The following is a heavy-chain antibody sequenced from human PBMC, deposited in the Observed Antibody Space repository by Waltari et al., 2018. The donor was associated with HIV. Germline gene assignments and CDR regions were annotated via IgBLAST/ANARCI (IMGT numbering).Heavy chain of an antibody. CDR2: INHSGST. CDR1: GGSFSGYY. Sequence: QVQLQQWGAGLLKPSETLSLTCAVYGGSFSGYYWSWIRQPPGKGLEWIGEINHSGSTNYNPSLKSRVTISVDTSKNQFSLKLSSVTAADTAVYYCARGGRGGFVNWGQGTLVTVSS. D-gene: IGHD3-16*01. J-gene: IGHJ4*02. V-gene: IGHV4-34*01. CDR3: ARGGRGGFVN.